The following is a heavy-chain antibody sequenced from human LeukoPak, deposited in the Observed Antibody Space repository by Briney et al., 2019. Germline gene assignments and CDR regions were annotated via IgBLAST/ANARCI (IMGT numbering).Heavy chain of an antibody. J-gene: IGHJ4*02. D-gene: IGHD5-18*01. CDR2: ITSSGSTI. CDR3: ARGSGYHIDY. Sequence: PGGSLRLSCAASGFTFSSYEMNWVRQAPGKGLEWVSCITSSGSTIYYADSVKGRFTISRDNAKNSLYLQMNSLRAEDTAVYYCARGSGYHIDYWGQGTLVTVSS. V-gene: IGHV3-48*03. CDR1: GFTFSSYE.